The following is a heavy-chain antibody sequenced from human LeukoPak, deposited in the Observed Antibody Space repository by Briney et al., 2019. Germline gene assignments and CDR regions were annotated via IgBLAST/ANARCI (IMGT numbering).Heavy chain of an antibody. J-gene: IGHJ4*02. CDR3: ARDGLYCTSTNCYFDH. CDR1: GFTFSTYS. CDR2: ISSGSTDI. D-gene: IGHD2-2*01. V-gene: IGHV3-21*01. Sequence: PGGSLRLSRAASGFTFSTYSMNWVRQAPGKGLEWVSFISSGSTDIYYTDSVKGRFSVSRDNAKNPLYLQMNSLRAEDTAVYYCARDGLYCTSTNCYFDHWGQGTLVTVPS.